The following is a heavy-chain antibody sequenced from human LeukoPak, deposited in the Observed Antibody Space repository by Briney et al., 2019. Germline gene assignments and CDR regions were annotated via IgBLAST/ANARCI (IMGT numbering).Heavy chain of an antibody. CDR2: IGYDGINK. CDR1: GFTFSSYG. V-gene: IGHV3-33*01. Sequence: PGGSLRLSCAASGFTFSSYGMHWVRQAPGKRREWVTVIGYDGINKYYADSVKGRFTISRDNSKNTLYLQMNSLRAEDTAVYYCATPSGDYDGYWGQGTLVTVSS. D-gene: IGHD4-17*01. CDR3: ATPSGDYDGY. J-gene: IGHJ4*02.